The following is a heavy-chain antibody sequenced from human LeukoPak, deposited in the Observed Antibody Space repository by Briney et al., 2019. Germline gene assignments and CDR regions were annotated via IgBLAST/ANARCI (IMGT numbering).Heavy chain of an antibody. V-gene: IGHV1-18*01. J-gene: IGHJ4*02. D-gene: IGHD4-17*01. CDR1: GYTFTSYG. Sequence: ASVKVSCKASGYTFTSYGISWVRQAPGQGLEWMGWISAYNGNTNYAQKLQGRVTMTTDTSTSTAYMELRSPRSDDTAVYYCARDIDYGDYADYWGQGTLVTVSS. CDR2: ISAYNGNT. CDR3: ARDIDYGDYADY.